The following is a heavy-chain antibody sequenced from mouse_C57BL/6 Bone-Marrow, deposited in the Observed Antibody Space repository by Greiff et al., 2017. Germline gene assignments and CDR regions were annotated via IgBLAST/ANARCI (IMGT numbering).Heavy chain of an antibody. Sequence: QVQLQQSGAELVRPGASVKLSCKASGYTFTDYYINWVKQRPGQGLEWIAWIYPGSGNTYYNEKFKGKATLTAEKSSSTAYMQLSGLTSEDSAVYFCSRRDFDYWGQGTTLTVSS. CDR2: IYPGSGNT. CDR3: SRRDFDY. J-gene: IGHJ2*01. CDR1: GYTFTDYY. V-gene: IGHV1-76*01.